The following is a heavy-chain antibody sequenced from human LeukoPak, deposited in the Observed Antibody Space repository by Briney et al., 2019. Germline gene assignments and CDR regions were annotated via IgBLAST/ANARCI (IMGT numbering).Heavy chain of an antibody. CDR1: GFTFDDYG. CDR2: INWDGGTI. Sequence: AGGSLRLSCAASGFTFDDYGMSWVRQAPGKGLERVSGINWDGGTIGYADSVKGRFTISRDNAKNSLYLQMNSLRAEDTALYYCARYGFYCSSTSCYIFDNWGQGTLVTVSS. J-gene: IGHJ4*02. V-gene: IGHV3-20*04. CDR3: ARYGFYCSSTSCYIFDN. D-gene: IGHD2-2*02.